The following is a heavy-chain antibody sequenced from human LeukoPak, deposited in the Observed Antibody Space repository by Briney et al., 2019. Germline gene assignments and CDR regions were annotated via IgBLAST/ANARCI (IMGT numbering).Heavy chain of an antibody. V-gene: IGHV1-2*02. CDR1: GYTFTSYD. CDR3: AREMSPTDPFFDY. Sequence: GASVKVSCKASGYTFTSYDINWVRQATGQGLEWMGWMNPNSGGTNFAQKFQGRVTMTRDTSISAVYMELSRLTSDDTAVYYCAREMSPTDPFFDYWGQGTSVTVSS. J-gene: IGHJ4*02. CDR2: MNPNSGGT.